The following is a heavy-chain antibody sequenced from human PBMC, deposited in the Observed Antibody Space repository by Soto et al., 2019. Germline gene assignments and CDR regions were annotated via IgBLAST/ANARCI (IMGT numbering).Heavy chain of an antibody. J-gene: IGHJ6*02. V-gene: IGHV1-18*04. CDR2: ISAYNGNT. Sequence: ASVKVSCKASGYTFTSYGISWVRQAPGQGLEWMGWISAYNGNTNYAQKLQGRVTMTTDTSTSTAYVELRSLRSDDTAVYYCARVKSSGWGPYYYGMDVWGQGTTVTVSS. D-gene: IGHD6-19*01. CDR1: GYTFTSYG. CDR3: ARVKSSGWGPYYYGMDV.